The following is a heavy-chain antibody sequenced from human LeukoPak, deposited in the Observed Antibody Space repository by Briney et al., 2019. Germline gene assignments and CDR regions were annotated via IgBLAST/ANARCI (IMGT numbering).Heavy chain of an antibody. CDR1: GGSISGYY. CDR3: ARFDRDGYNLDY. J-gene: IGHJ4*02. D-gene: IGHD5-24*01. V-gene: IGHV4-59*01. CDR2: IYYTGST. Sequence: SETLSLTYTASGGSISGYYWTWIRQPPGKGLEWIGYIYYTGSTNYNPSLKSRVTISVDTSKNQFSLNLSSVTAADTALYYCARFDRDGYNLDYWGQGTLVTVSS.